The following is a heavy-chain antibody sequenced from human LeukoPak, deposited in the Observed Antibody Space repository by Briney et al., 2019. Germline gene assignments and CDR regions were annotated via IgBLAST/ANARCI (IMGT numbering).Heavy chain of an antibody. CDR2: INHSGST. CDR3: ARQGYDILTGYYTVPEYYFDY. Sequence: GSLRLSCAASGFTFSSDALSWIRQPPGKGLEWIGEINHSGSTSYNPSLKSRVTTSVDTSKNQFSLKLSSVTAADTAVYYCARQGYDILTGYYTVPEYYFDYWGQGTLVTVSS. V-gene: IGHV4-34*01. D-gene: IGHD3-9*01. CDR1: GFTFSSDA. J-gene: IGHJ4*02.